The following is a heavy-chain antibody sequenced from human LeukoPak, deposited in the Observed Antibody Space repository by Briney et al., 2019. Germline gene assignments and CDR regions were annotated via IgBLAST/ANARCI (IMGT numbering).Heavy chain of an antibody. V-gene: IGHV1-2*02. D-gene: IGHD6-13*01. J-gene: IGHJ4*02. CDR2: INPNSGGT. CDR1: GYTFTGYY. Sequence: GASVKVSCKASGYTFTGYYMHWVRQAPGQGLEWVGWINPNSGGTNYAQKFQGRVTMTRDTSISTAYMELSRLRSDDTAVYYCARTLYIAAAPGGFDYWGQGTLVTVSS. CDR3: ARTLYIAAAPGGFDY.